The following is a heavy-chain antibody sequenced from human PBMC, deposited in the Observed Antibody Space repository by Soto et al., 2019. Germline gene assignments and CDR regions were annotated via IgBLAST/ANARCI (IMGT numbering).Heavy chain of an antibody. D-gene: IGHD3-9*01. Sequence: ASVKVSCKASGYTFTSYYMHWVRQAPGQGLEWMGIINPSGGSTSYAQKFQGRVTMTRDTSTSTVYMELSSLRSEDTAVYYCARDRYYDILTGAPYDAFDIWGQGTMVTVSS. J-gene: IGHJ3*02. CDR2: INPSGGST. V-gene: IGHV1-46*03. CDR1: GYTFTSYY. CDR3: ARDRYYDILTGAPYDAFDI.